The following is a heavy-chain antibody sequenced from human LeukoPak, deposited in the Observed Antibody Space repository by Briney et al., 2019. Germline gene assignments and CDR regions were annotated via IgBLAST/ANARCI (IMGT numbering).Heavy chain of an antibody. CDR2: ISAYNGNT. J-gene: IGHJ5*02. V-gene: IGHV1-18*01. Sequence: SVKVSCKASGYTFTKYGISWVRQAPGQGHEWMGWISAYNGNTNYAQKLQGRVTMTTDTSTSTAYMELRSLRSDDTAVYYCAREPYGVYVRSWFDPWGQGTLVTVSS. CDR3: AREPYGVYVRSWFDP. CDR1: GYTFTKYG. D-gene: IGHD4-17*01.